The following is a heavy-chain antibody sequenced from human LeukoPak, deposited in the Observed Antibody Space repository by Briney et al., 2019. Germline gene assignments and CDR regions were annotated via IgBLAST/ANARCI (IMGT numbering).Heavy chain of an antibody. V-gene: IGHV4-4*07. CDR1: GGSISSYY. J-gene: IGHJ4*02. CDR3: ATVSSTGRYDY. D-gene: IGHD6-19*01. Sequence: SETLSHTCTVSGGSISSYYWSWIRQPAGKGLQWIGRIYRSGSTNYNPSLKSRVTMSVDTSKNQFSLKLSSVTAADTAVNYFATVSSTGRYDYWGQGTLVTVSS. CDR2: IYRSGST.